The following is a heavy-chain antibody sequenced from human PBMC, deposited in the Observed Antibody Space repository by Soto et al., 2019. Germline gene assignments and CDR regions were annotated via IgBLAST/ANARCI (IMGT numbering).Heavy chain of an antibody. Sequence: SVKVSCKASGGTFSSYAISWVRQAPGQGLEWMGGIIPIFGTANYAQKFQGRVTITADESTSTAYMELSSLRSEDTAVYYCARASDDYSNRPEYYFDYWGQGTLVTVSS. CDR3: ARASDDYSNRPEYYFDY. J-gene: IGHJ4*02. D-gene: IGHD4-4*01. CDR1: GGTFSSYA. V-gene: IGHV1-69*13. CDR2: IIPIFGTA.